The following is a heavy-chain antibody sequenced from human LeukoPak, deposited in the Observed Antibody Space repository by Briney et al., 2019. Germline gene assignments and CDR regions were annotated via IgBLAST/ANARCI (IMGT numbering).Heavy chain of an antibody. V-gene: IGHV4-59*08. CDR1: GGSISSYY. J-gene: IGHJ3*02. CDR3: ARVGIVVVPAAIPGAFDI. D-gene: IGHD2-2*02. Sequence: SETLSLTCTVSGGSISSYYWSWIRQPPGKGLEWIGYIYYSGSTNYNPSLKSRVTISVDTSKNQFSLKLSSVTAADTAVYYCARVGIVVVPAAIPGAFDIWGQGTMVTVSS. CDR2: IYYSGST.